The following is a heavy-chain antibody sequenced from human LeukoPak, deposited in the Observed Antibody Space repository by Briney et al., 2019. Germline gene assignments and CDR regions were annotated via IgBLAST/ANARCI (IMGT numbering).Heavy chain of an antibody. J-gene: IGHJ4*02. CDR1: GFTFSTYS. V-gene: IGHV3-48*02. CDR3: ARDSYGSSGYYYVSDY. CDR2: ISYSSSAI. Sequence: GSLRLSCAASGFTFSTYSMNWVRQAPGKGLEWVSYISYSSSAIYYADSVKGRFTISRDNAKNSLYLRMNSLRDEDTAVYYCARDSYGSSGYYYVSDYWGQGTLVTVSS. D-gene: IGHD3-22*01.